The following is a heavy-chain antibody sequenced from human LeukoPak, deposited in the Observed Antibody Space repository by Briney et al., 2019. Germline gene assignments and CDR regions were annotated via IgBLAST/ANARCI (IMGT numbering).Heavy chain of an antibody. CDR2: MNPNSGNT. J-gene: IGHJ4*02. Sequence: ASVKVSCKTSGYTFPSYDINWVRQATGQGLEWMGWMNPNSGNTGYTQKLQGRVTISRNTSITTAYMELSSLRSEDTGVYYCARGPKWAGSYYYFDYWGQGTLLTVSS. V-gene: IGHV1-8*01. CDR1: GYTFPSYD. D-gene: IGHD1-26*01. CDR3: ARGPKWAGSYYYFDY.